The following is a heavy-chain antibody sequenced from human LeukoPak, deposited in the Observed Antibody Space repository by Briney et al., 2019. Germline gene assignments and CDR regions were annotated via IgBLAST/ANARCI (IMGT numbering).Heavy chain of an antibody. CDR1: GFTFSSYA. V-gene: IGHV3-64*01. CDR3: ARHIAAAGFDY. D-gene: IGHD6-13*01. Sequence: PGGSLRLSCAASGFTFSSYAMHWVRQAPGKGLEYVSAISSNGGSTYYANSVKGRFTISRDNSKNTLYLQMGSLRAEDMAVYYCARHIAAAGFDYWGQETLVTVSS. CDR2: ISSNGGST. J-gene: IGHJ4*02.